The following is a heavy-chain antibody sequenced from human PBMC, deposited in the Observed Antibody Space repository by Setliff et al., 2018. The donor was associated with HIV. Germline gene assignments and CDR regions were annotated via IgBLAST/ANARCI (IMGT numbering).Heavy chain of an antibody. J-gene: IGHJ4*02. D-gene: IGHD3-3*01. CDR2: IYYSGST. Sequence: NPSETLSLTCTVSGDSISSHYWNWIRQPPGKALEWIGYIYYSGSTNYNPSFKSRVTISVDRSKSQFSLKLSSVTAADTAIYYCTRGPEGVAGGDYWGQGILVTVSS. V-gene: IGHV4-59*11. CDR1: GDSISSHY. CDR3: TRGPEGVAGGDY.